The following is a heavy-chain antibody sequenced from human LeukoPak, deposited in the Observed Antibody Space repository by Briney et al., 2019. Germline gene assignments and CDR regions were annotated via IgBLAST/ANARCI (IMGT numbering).Heavy chain of an antibody. Sequence: ASVKVSRKASVYTYTGYYMHWVRQAPGQGLEWMGWINPNSGGTKYAQKFQGRVTMTRDTSIDTAYMELSSLRSDDTAMYYCARDTEITGWSFDYWGQGTLVTVSS. CDR2: INPNSGGT. CDR1: VYTYTGYY. CDR3: ARDTEITGWSFDY. J-gene: IGHJ4*02. D-gene: IGHD6-19*01. V-gene: IGHV1-2*02.